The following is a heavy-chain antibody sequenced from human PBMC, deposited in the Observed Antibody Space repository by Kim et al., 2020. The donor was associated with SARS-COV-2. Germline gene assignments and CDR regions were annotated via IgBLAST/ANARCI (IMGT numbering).Heavy chain of an antibody. J-gene: IGHJ2*01. CDR1: GGSISGDY. CDR2: IYYRGST. V-gene: IGHV4-59*01. Sequence: SETLSLTCTVSGGSISGDYWSWIRQPPGKGLEWIGYIYYRGSTNYNPSLKSRVTISVDTSKNQFSLRLNSVTAADTAVYYCAKMGYYANLSTGYFDLWGRGTLVTVSS. CDR3: AKMGYYANLSTGYFDL. D-gene: IGHD3-10*01.